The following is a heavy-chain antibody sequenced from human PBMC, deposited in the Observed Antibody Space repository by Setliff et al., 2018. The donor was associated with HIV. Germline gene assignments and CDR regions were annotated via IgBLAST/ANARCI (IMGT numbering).Heavy chain of an antibody. CDR1: GYSFTDYY. Sequence: ASVKVSCKTSGYSFTDYYIHWVRQAPGQGLEWMGKIIPKSDTTTYAQKFQGRVTMTADKSSNTAYMELTSLTSEDTAVYYCAKGLGSWLAPTRDALWFDPWGLGALVTVSS. CDR3: AKGLGSWLAPTRDALWFDP. D-gene: IGHD2-15*01. J-gene: IGHJ5*02. CDR2: IIPKSDTT. V-gene: IGHV1-46*01.